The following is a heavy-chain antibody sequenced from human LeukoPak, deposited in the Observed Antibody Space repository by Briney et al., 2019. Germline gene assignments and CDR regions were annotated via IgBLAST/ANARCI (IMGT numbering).Heavy chain of an antibody. CDR1: AFTFSSSW. D-gene: IGHD3-10*01. CDR3: DYRGE. Sequence: GGSLRLSCVASAFTFSSSWRNWVRQAPGKGLEWEANINEDGSKKSYVDSVKGRFTISRDNAKNSLYLQMNSLRAEDTAVYYCDYRGEWGQGILVTVSS. J-gene: IGHJ4*02. CDR2: INEDGSKK. V-gene: IGHV3-7*05.